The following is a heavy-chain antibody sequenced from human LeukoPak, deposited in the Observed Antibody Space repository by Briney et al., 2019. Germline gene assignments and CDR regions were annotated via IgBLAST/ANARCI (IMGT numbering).Heavy chain of an antibody. J-gene: IGHJ4*02. CDR3: ARELPFDY. CDR2: IKSDGSRT. D-gene: IGHD2-15*01. CDR1: GFTFSNYW. V-gene: IGHV3-74*01. Sequence: GGSLRLSCAASGFTFSNYWMHWVRQAPGKGLVWISRIKSDGSRTDYADSVKGRFTISRDNAKNTLYLQMNSLRAEDTAVYYCARELPFDYWGQGTLVTVSS.